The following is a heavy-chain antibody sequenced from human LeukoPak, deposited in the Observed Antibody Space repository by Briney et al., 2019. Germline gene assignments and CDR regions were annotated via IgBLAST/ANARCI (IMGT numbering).Heavy chain of an antibody. CDR1: GGSISSGSYY. CDR3: ATGVHGIAAAGDYYFDY. Sequence: SETLSLTCTVSGGSISSGSYYWSWIRQPAGKGLEWIGYMYYRGNTNYDPSLKSRATISIDTPNDQFSLKLSSVTAADTAVYYCATGVHGIAAAGDYYFDYWGQGTLVTVSS. V-gene: IGHV4-61*10. J-gene: IGHJ4*02. D-gene: IGHD6-13*01. CDR2: MYYRGNT.